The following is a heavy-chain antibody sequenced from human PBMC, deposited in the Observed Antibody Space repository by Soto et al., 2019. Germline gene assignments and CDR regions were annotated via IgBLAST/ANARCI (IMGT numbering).Heavy chain of an antibody. CDR1: GFTFSSYD. D-gene: IGHD2-8*01. CDR2: IGTAGDT. Sequence: PGGSLRLSCAASGFTFSSYDMHWVRQATGKGLEWVSAIGTAGDTYYPGSVKGRFTISRENAKNSLYLQMNSLRAGDTAVYYCARGYCTNGVCYTPSFDYWGQGTLVTVSS. CDR3: ARGYCTNGVCYTPSFDY. J-gene: IGHJ4*02. V-gene: IGHV3-13*01.